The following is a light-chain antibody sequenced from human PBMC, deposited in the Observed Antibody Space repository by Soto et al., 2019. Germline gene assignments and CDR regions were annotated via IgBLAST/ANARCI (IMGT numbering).Light chain of an antibody. CDR2: DAS. CDR3: QQRSNWPPLS. V-gene: IGKV3-11*01. CDR1: QSVSSY. J-gene: IGKJ5*01. Sequence: EIVLTQSRATLSLSPGERATLSCRASQSVSSYLAWYQQKPGQAPRLLIYDASNRATGIPARFSGSGSGTDFTLTISSLEPEDFAVYYCQQRSNWPPLSVGQGTRLEIK.